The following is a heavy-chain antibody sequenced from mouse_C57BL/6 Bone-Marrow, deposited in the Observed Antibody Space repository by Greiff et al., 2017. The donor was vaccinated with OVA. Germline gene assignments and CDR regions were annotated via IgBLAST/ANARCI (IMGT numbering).Heavy chain of an antibody. Sequence: QVQLQQPGAELVKPGASVKVSCKASGYTFTSYWMHWVKQRPGQGLEWIGRIHPSDSDTNYNQKFKGKATLTVDKSSSTAYMQLSSLTSEDSAVYYCDIFYCCGSSLAYWGQGTLVTVSA. CDR2: IHPSDSDT. V-gene: IGHV1-74*01. CDR3: DIFYCCGSSLAY. CDR1: GYTFTSYW. J-gene: IGHJ3*01. D-gene: IGHD1-1*01.